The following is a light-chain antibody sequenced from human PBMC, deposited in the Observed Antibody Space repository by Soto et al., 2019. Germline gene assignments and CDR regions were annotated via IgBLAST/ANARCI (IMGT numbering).Light chain of an antibody. CDR1: QSVTTN. CDR2: GAS. CDR3: QQYNNWPLCT. Sequence: ETVMTQSPATLSVSPGERATLSCRASQSVTTNLAWYQQKPGQAPGLLIYGASTRATGIPARFSGSGSGTEFTLTISSLQSEDFAVYYCQQYNNWPLCTFGQGTKLEIK. V-gene: IGKV3-15*01. J-gene: IGKJ2*02.